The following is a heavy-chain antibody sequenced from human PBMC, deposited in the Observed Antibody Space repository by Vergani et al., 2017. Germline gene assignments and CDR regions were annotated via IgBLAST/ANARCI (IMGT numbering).Heavy chain of an antibody. CDR2: IRGQNFRT. V-gene: IGHV3-23*01. Sequence: EVQLLESGGGSAQPGEFLRLSCVASGFTFTAHGLNWVRQAPGKGLEWVSGIRGQNFRTHYADSVKGRFTISRDDSKNTLYLQMKSLRPEDTAVYYCAKEGGGYCSGGTCYPEYWGQGTLVIVSS. CDR3: AKEGGGYCSGGTCYPEY. J-gene: IGHJ4*02. D-gene: IGHD2-15*01. CDR1: GFTFTAHG.